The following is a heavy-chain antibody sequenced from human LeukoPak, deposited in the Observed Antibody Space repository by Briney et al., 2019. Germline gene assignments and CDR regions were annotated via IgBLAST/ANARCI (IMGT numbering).Heavy chain of an antibody. CDR3: ARDGQQLAPYGMDV. CDR1: GFTFSSYG. J-gene: IGHJ6*02. Sequence: GGSLRLSCAPSGFTFSSYGIHWVRQAPGKGLEWVAFIWYDGSNKDYADSVKGRFTISRDNSKNTLYLQMNSLRVEDTAVYYCARDGQQLAPYGMDVWGQGTTVTVSS. V-gene: IGHV3-33*01. D-gene: IGHD6-13*01. CDR2: IWYDGSNK.